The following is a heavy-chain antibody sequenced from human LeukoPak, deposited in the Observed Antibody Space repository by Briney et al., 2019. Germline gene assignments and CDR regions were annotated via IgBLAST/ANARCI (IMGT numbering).Heavy chain of an antibody. CDR1: GGTFSSYA. D-gene: IGHD3-10*01. CDR2: IIPIFGTA. J-gene: IGHJ4*02. CDR3: ARSEKLLWFGELFR. Sequence: GSSVKVSCKASGGTFSSYAISWVQQAPGQGLEWMRGIIPIFGTANYAQKFQGRVTITADESTSTAYMELSSLRSEDTAVYYCARSEKLLWFGELFRWGQGTLVTVSS. V-gene: IGHV1-69*01.